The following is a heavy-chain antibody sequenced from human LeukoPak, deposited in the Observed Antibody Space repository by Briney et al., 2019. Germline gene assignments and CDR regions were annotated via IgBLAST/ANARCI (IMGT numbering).Heavy chain of an antibody. Sequence: GGSLRLSCAASAFTSRTYGMHWVRQAPGKGLEWVAVISYDANNKNYADSVKGRFTISRDNSKNTLNLQMNSLRAEDTAVYYCAKDRHPARTDGYYFDYWGQGTLVTVSS. CDR2: ISYDANNK. CDR1: AFTSRTYG. J-gene: IGHJ4*02. CDR3: AKDRHPARTDGYYFDY. V-gene: IGHV3-30*18. D-gene: IGHD1-14*01.